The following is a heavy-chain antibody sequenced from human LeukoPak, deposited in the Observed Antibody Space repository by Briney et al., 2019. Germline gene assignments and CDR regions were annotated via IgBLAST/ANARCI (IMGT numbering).Heavy chain of an antibody. CDR1: GFTFSSYA. V-gene: IGHV3-23*01. J-gene: IGHJ4*02. Sequence: GGSLRLSCAASGFTFSSYAMSWVRQAPGKGLEWVSAISGSGGNTYYADSVKGRFTISRDNAKNSLYLQMNSLRAEDTAVYYCARDPGIELYWGQGTLVTVSS. CDR3: ARDPGIELY. D-gene: IGHD3-10*01. CDR2: ISGSGGNT.